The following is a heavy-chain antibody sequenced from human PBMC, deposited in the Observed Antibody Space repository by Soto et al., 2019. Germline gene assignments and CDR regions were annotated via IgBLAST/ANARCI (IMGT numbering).Heavy chain of an antibody. V-gene: IGHV4-30-2*01. D-gene: IGHD2-2*01. J-gene: IGHJ5*02. CDR3: ARDSGYCSSTSCYNWFDP. Sequence: SETLSLTCAVSGGSISSGGYSWSWIRQPPGKGLEWIGYIYHSGSTYYNPSLKSRVTISVDRSKNQFSLKLSSVTAADTAVYYCARDSGYCSSTSCYNWFDPWGQGTLGTVSS. CDR2: IYHSGST. CDR1: GGSISSGGYS.